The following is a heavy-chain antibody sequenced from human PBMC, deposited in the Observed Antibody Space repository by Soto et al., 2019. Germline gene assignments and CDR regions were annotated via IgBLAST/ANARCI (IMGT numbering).Heavy chain of an antibody. CDR2: INAGNGNT. CDR1: GYTFTSYA. D-gene: IGHD3-3*01. CDR3: ARAHLYYDFWSGYFSTEGQFDY. J-gene: IGHJ4*02. Sequence: ASVKVSCKASGYTFTSYAMHWVRQAPGQRLEWMGWINAGNGNTKYSQKFQGRVTITRDTSESTAYMELSSLRSEDTAVYYCARAHLYYDFWSGYFSTEGQFDYWGQGTLVTVSS. V-gene: IGHV1-3*01.